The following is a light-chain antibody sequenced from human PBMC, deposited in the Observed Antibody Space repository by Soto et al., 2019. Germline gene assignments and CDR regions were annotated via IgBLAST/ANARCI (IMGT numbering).Light chain of an antibody. CDR3: QQYNTYPLT. CDR2: KAS. Sequence: DVQMPPSPSTLSASVGDRVPITCRASQSISTWLAWYQQKPGKAPKLLIYKASSLEGGVPSRFGGSGSGTLFNITISSLHPDDFATYYCQQYNTYPLTFGGGTTVDI. CDR1: QSISTW. V-gene: IGKV1-5*03. J-gene: IGKJ4*01.